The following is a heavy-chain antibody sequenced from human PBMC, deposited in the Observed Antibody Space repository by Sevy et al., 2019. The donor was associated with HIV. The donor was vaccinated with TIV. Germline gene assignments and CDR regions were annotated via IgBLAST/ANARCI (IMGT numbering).Heavy chain of an antibody. CDR3: ATTSTPLYYYALDV. CDR2: IYSGEYT. V-gene: IGHV3-53*01. Sequence: GGSLRLSCAASGFTFSSYWMTWVRQAPGKGLEWVSVIYSGEYTYYADSVKGRFIISRDISKNTLNLQMNSLRAEDTAIYYCATTSTPLYYYALDVWGQGTTVTVSS. D-gene: IGHD1-26*01. CDR1: GFTFSSYW. J-gene: IGHJ6*02.